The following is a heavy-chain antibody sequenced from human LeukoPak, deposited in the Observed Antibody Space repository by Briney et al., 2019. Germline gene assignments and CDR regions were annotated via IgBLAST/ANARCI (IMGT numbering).Heavy chain of an antibody. CDR2: IYHSGTT. V-gene: IGHV4-38-2*02. CDR1: GYSISSGYY. CDR3: ARPLVRGVTETQDDY. D-gene: IGHD3-10*01. J-gene: IGHJ4*02. Sequence: PSETLSLTCTVSGYSISSGYYWGWIRQPPGEGLEWVGSIYHSGTTYYNPSLKSRVTISIDTSKTQFSLKLSSVTAPDTAVYYCARPLVRGVTETQDDYWGQGTLVTVSS.